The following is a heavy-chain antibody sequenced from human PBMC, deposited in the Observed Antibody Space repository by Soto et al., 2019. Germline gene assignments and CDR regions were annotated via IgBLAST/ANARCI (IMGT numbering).Heavy chain of an antibody. CDR2: ISYDGSNK. V-gene: IGHV3-30-3*01. CDR1: GFTFSSYA. J-gene: IGHJ4*02. Sequence: QVQLVESGGGVVQPGRSLRLSCAASGFTFSSYAMHWVRQAPGKGLEWVAVISYDGSNKYYADSVKGRFTISRDNSKNTLYLQMNSLGAEDTAVYYCAGGGSIAVAGTIDYWGQGTLVTVSS. CDR3: AGGGSIAVAGTIDY. D-gene: IGHD6-19*01.